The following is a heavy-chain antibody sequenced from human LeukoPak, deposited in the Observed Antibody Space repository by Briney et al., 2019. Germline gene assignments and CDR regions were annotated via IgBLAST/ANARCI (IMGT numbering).Heavy chain of an antibody. V-gene: IGHV3-7*01. CDR2: IKQDGSEK. CDR3: ARDCAYRSGIWYYYYMDV. Sequence: GGSLRLSCAASGFTFSSYWMRWVRQAPGKGLEWVANIKQDGSEKYYVDSVKGRFTISRDNAKNLLYLQMNSLRAEDTAVYYCARDCAYRSGIWYYYYMDVWGKGTTVTVSS. J-gene: IGHJ6*03. CDR1: GFTFSSYW. D-gene: IGHD3-10*01.